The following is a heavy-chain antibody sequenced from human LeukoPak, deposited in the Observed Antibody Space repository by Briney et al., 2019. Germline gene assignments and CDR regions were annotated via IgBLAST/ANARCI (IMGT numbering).Heavy chain of an antibody. V-gene: IGHV3-7*01. J-gene: IGHJ6*02. D-gene: IGHD1-20*01. CDR1: GFIFNNHW. CDR3: ARYNMDV. Sequence: SGGSLRLSCAASGFIFNNHWMIWVRQAPGKGLEWVANINEAGSEKYYLDSVKGRFTVSRDNAENSLYLQMNSLRVEDTGVYYCARYNMDVWGQGTTVTVSS. CDR2: INEAGSEK.